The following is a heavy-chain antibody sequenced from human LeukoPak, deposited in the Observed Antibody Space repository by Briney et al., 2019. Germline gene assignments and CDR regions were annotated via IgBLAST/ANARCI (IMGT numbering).Heavy chain of an antibody. J-gene: IGHJ6*02. Sequence: ASVKVSCKASGYTFTGYYMHWVRQAPGQGLEWMGWINPNSGGTNYAQKFQGRVTMTRDTSISTAYMELSRLRSDDTAVYYCARGRSSYFDWLLELDGMDVWGQGTTVTVSS. V-gene: IGHV1-2*02. CDR3: ARGRSSYFDWLLELDGMDV. CDR1: GYTFTGYY. CDR2: INPNSGGT. D-gene: IGHD3-9*01.